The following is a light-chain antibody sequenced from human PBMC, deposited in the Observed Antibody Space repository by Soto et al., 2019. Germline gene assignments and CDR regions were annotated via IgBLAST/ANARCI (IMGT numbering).Light chain of an antibody. V-gene: IGKV3-15*01. Sequence: EKVMPPSPDPLSVSPVEKAHLHFRASQSVGSSLAWYQQKHGQAPRLLIFGASTRATGTPARFSGSGSGTEFTLNISSLQSEDFAVYYCQQYKNWPIVGQGTRLE. CDR1: QSVGSS. CDR3: QQYKNWPI. CDR2: GAS. J-gene: IGKJ5*01.